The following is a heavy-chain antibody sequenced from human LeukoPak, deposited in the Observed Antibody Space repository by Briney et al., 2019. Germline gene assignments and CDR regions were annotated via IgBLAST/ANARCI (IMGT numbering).Heavy chain of an antibody. D-gene: IGHD3-3*01. V-gene: IGHV3-30-3*01. J-gene: IGHJ4*02. CDR3: ARALYDFWSGYYQGGLGY. Sequence: GGSLRLSCAASGFTFSSYAMHWVRQAPGKGLECVAVISYDGSNKYYADSVEGRFTISRDNSKNTLYLQMNSLRAEDTAVYYCARALYDFWSGYYQGGLGYWGQGTLVTVSS. CDR1: GFTFSSYA. CDR2: ISYDGSNK.